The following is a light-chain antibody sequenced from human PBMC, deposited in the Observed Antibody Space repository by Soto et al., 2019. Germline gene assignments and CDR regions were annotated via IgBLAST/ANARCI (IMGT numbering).Light chain of an antibody. CDR3: SSYTSSSTPVV. J-gene: IGLJ2*01. Sequence: QSALTQPASVSGSPGQSITISCTGTSSDVGGYNYVSWYQQHPGKAPKLMIYDVSNRPSGVSNRFSGSKSGNTASLTISGLDAEDEADYYCSSYTSSSTPVVFGGGTKLTVL. V-gene: IGLV2-14*01. CDR2: DVS. CDR1: SSDVGGYNY.